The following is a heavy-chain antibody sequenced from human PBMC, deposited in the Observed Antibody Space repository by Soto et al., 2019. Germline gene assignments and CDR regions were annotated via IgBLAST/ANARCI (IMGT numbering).Heavy chain of an antibody. CDR3: ARGQRGGYYTAY. V-gene: IGHV3-74*01. CDR1: GFTFSSYW. J-gene: IGHJ4*02. CDR2: INSGGITT. D-gene: IGHD3-22*01. Sequence: EVQLVQSGGGLVQPGGSLRLSCAASGFTFSSYWMHWVRQVPGKGLVWVSRINSGGITTNYADSVKGRFTISRDDAKHTVYLQVDSLTAEDTAVYYCARGQRGGYYTAYWGQGTLVTVSS.